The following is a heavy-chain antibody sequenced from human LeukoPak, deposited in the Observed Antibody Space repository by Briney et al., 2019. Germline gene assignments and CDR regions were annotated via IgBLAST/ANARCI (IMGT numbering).Heavy chain of an antibody. CDR2: IKQDGSEK. Sequence: GGSLRLSCAASGFTFSNYWMSWVRQAPGKGLEWEANIKQDGSEKYYVDSVKGRFTISRDDAKNSLYLQMNSLRVEDTAFYYCVRKAYGMDVWGKGTTVTVSS. J-gene: IGHJ6*04. V-gene: IGHV3-7*03. CDR1: GFTFSNYW. CDR3: VRKAYGMDV.